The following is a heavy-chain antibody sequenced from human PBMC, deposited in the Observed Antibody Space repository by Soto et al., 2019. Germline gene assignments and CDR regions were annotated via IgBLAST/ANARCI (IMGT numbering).Heavy chain of an antibody. V-gene: IGHV1-46*01. Sequence: ASVKVSCKASGYTFTSYYMHWVRQAPGQGLEWMGIINPSGGSSSYAQKLQGRVTMTRDTSTSTVYMELSSLRSEDTAVYYCARSTGTTADFDYWGQGTLVTVSS. CDR3: ARSTGTTADFDY. CDR1: GYTFTSYY. CDR2: INPSGGSS. J-gene: IGHJ4*02. D-gene: IGHD1-7*01.